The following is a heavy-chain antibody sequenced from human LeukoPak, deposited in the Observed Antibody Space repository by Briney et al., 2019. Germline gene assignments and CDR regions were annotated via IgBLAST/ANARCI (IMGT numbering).Heavy chain of an antibody. J-gene: IGHJ4*02. CDR3: ARTAGRTFDY. V-gene: IGHV1-46*01. D-gene: IGHD6-6*01. Sequence: ASVKVSCKASGYTFTSYYLHWVRQAPGQGLEWMGIINPSGGSPTYAQKIQGRVTMTRDTSTSAVYMELSSLTSEDTAVYYCARTAGRTFDYWGQGTLVTVSS. CDR2: INPSGGSP. CDR1: GYTFTSYY.